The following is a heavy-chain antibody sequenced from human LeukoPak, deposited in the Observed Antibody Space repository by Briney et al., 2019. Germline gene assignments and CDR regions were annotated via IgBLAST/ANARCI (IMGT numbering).Heavy chain of an antibody. CDR2: ISHNGRDT. CDR1: RFTFSNYG. V-gene: IGHV3-30*03. CDR3: ARSLTTVTTYYFDY. Sequence: GGSLRLSCAASRFTFSNYGMHWVRQAPGKGLEWMAVISHNGRDTYYADSVKGRFTISRDNAKNSLYLQMNSLRAEDTAVYYCARSLTTVTTYYFDYWGQGTLVTVSS. J-gene: IGHJ4*02. D-gene: IGHD4-17*01.